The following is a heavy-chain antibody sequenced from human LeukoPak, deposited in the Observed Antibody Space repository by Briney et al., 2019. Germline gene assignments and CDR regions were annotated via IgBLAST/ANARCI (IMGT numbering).Heavy chain of an antibody. CDR3: VKAPTVAGSYGWFDP. V-gene: IGHV4-34*01. D-gene: IGHD5-18*01. CDR1: GGSFSGYY. J-gene: IGHJ5*02. Sequence: SETLSLTCAVYGGSFSGYYWSWIRQPPGKGLEWIGFIYSGGRTNYNPFLRSRVVISADASKNQISLRVESMTAADTAVYYCVKAPTVAGSYGWFDPWGQGTLVTVSS. CDR2: IYSGGRT.